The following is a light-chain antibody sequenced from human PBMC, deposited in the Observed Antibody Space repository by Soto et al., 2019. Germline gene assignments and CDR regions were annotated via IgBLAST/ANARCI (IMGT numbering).Light chain of an antibody. CDR1: ISDVGGYNY. CDR3: CSYAGNDNYV. V-gene: IGLV2-8*01. J-gene: IGLJ1*01. CDR2: EVN. Sequence: QSVLTQPPSASGSPGQSVTISCTGTISDVGGYNYVSWYQQHPGKAPKLIIYEVNKRPSGVPDRFSGAKSGNTASLSVSGLQAEDEADYYCCSYAGNDNYVFGTGTKVTVL.